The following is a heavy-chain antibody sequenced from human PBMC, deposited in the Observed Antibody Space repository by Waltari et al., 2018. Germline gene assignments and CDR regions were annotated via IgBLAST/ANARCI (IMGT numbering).Heavy chain of an antibody. CDR3: ARAPKPVAVNYFDF. CDR1: GLPLRIFP. CDR2: INQSGGP. Sequence: QVQPQPWGAGLLNPSDTLSLTPGVDGLPLRIFPWSWLRQPPGKGLEWIGEINQSGGPNYNPSLKSRVTISIDTSGNRLSLRLNSVAAADSAVYYCARAPKPVAVNYFDFWGQGTPVTVSS. D-gene: IGHD6-19*01. J-gene: IGHJ4*02. V-gene: IGHV4-34*01.